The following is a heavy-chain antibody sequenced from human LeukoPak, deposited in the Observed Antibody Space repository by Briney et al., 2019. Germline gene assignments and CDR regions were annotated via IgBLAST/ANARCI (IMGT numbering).Heavy chain of an antibody. CDR1: GYTFTSYG. CDR3: ARALGTGTRAYYYYYYMDV. CDR2: INPNSGGT. Sequence: ASVKVSCKASGYTFTSYGISWVRQAPGQGLEWMGWINPNSGGTNYAQKFQGRVTMTRDTSISTAYMELSRLRSDDTAVYYCARALGTGTRAYYYYYYMDVWGKGTTVTISS. J-gene: IGHJ6*03. D-gene: IGHD1-1*01. V-gene: IGHV1-2*02.